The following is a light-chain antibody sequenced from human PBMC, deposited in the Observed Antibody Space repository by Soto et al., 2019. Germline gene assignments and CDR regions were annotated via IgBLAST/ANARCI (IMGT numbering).Light chain of an antibody. CDR1: QSILYSSNNKNY. V-gene: IGKV4-1*01. J-gene: IGKJ4*01. CDR2: WAS. Sequence: DIVMTQSPDSLAVSLGERAAINCKSSQSILYSSNNKNYLAWYQQKPGQPPKLLIYWASTRESGVPDRFSGSGSGPDFTLTIGSLQAEDVAVYYCQQYYTTPLTSGGGTKVDIK. CDR3: QQYYTTPLT.